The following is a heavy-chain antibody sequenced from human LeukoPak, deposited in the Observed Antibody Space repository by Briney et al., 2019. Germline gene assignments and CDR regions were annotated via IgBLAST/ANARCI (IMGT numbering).Heavy chain of an antibody. CDR3: ARATTYYDFWSGWVRGGSFDY. J-gene: IGHJ4*02. V-gene: IGHV1-46*03. Sequence: ASVKVSCKASGYTFTSYYMHWVRQAPGQGLEWMGIINPSGGGTSYAQKFQGRVTMTRDTSTSTVYMELSSLRSEDTAVYYCARATTYYDFWSGWVRGGSFDYWGQGTLVTVSS. D-gene: IGHD3-3*01. CDR1: GYTFTSYY. CDR2: INPSGGGT.